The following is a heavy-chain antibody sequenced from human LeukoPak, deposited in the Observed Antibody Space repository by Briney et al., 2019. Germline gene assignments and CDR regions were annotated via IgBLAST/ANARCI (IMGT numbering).Heavy chain of an antibody. CDR3: ARDLAWGAFDY. Sequence: GGSLRLSCGASGFTFSKHGMNWVRQAPGKGLEWLSGVSPPGGGTYYADSVKGRFTISRDDSKNTLSLQMNSLRVEDTAVYYCARDLAWGAFDYWGQGTLVTVSS. CDR1: GFTFSKHG. CDR2: VSPPGGGT. D-gene: IGHD7-27*01. V-gene: IGHV3-23*01. J-gene: IGHJ4*02.